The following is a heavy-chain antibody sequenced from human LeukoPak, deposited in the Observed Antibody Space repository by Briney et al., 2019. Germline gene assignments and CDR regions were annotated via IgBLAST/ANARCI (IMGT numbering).Heavy chain of an antibody. D-gene: IGHD3-22*01. J-gene: IGHJ5*01. V-gene: IGHV3-74*01. Sequence: GGSLRLSCAASAFTFSSYWMHWVRQAPGKGLVWVSRINTDGSRITYADSVKGRFTISRDNAMNTVYLQMNSLRAEDTAVYYCARVLSGSWDWFDPWGQGTLVAVSS. CDR1: AFTFSSYW. CDR3: ARVLSGSWDWFDP. CDR2: INTDGSRI.